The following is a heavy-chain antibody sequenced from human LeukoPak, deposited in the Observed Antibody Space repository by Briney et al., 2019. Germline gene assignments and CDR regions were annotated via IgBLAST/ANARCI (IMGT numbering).Heavy chain of an antibody. V-gene: IGHV1-69*05. CDR1: GGTFSSYA. CDR3: ARGYSISREATFDY. D-gene: IGHD4-11*01. Sequence: ASVKVSCKASGGTFSSYAISWVRQPPGQGLEWMGGIIPIFGTANYAQKFQGRVTITTDESTSTAYMELSSLRSEDTAVYYCARGYSISREATFDYWGQGTLVIVSS. CDR2: IIPIFGTA. J-gene: IGHJ4*02.